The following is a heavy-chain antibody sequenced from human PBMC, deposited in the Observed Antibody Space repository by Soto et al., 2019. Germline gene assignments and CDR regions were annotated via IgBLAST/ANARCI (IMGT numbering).Heavy chain of an antibody. D-gene: IGHD3-22*01. CDR3: ARSPEGGYYYDNRAKSCFDY. J-gene: IGHJ4*01. V-gene: IGHV1-69*13. Sequence: SVKVSCKASGGTFSSYAISWVRQAPGQGLEWMGGIIPIFGTANYAQKFQGRVTITADESTSTAYMELSSLRSEDTAVYYCARSPEGGYYYDNRAKSCFDYWGHGTLVSVSS. CDR1: GGTFSSYA. CDR2: IIPIFGTA.